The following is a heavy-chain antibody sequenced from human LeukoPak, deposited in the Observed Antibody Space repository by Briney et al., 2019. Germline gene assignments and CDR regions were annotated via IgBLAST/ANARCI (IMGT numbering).Heavy chain of an antibody. D-gene: IGHD2-15*01. CDR1: GVTFSDYY. CDR2: ITSRTTYK. J-gene: IGHJ4*02. Sequence: GGSLRLSCAASGVTFSDYYMSWIRQAPGQGLEWVSSITSRTTYKYYADSVKGRFTISRDNAKNSVYLQMNSLRAEDTALYFCARVPHDIVVVVAATPDYWGQGTRVTVSS. V-gene: IGHV3-11*06. CDR3: ARVPHDIVVVVAATPDY.